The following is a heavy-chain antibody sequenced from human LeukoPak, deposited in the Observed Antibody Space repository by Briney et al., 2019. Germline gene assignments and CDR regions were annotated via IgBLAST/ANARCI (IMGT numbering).Heavy chain of an antibody. V-gene: IGHV4-39*01. CDR3: VRHRSGQAWLDP. CDR1: GDSVTSSSYC. CDR2: IYYSGSS. J-gene: IGHJ5*02. D-gene: IGHD1-26*01. Sequence: SETLSLTCTVAGDSVTSSSYCWGWIRQPPGKGLEWIGCIYYSGSSYYNSSLNSRVTISVDTSKNEFSLRLKSVTATDTALYYCVRHRSGQAWLDPWGQEPWSPSLQ.